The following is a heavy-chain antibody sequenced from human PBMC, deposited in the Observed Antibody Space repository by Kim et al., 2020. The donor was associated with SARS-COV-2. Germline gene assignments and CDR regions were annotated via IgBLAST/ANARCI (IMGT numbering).Heavy chain of an antibody. CDR3: RRGLGPYATNYFDS. Sequence: ASVKVSCKASGYTFTGHDINWIRQATGQGLEWMGWESPRNGHTGYAQKSQGRVTLTSDTSINTAYMELSNLRSDDTAVYYCRRGLGPYATNYFDSWGQGTLVTVSS. J-gene: IGHJ4*02. D-gene: IGHD1-26*01. V-gene: IGHV1-8*01. CDR1: GYTFTGHD. CDR2: ESPRNGHT.